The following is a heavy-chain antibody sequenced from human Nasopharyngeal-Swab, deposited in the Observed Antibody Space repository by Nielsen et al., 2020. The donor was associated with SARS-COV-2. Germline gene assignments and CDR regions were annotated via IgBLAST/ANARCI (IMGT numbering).Heavy chain of an antibody. J-gene: IGHJ4*02. CDR1: ALTFSTYA. CDR2: IGGSGTIT. Sequence: GGSLRLSCAASALTFSTYAMGWVRQAPGKGLEWVSLIGGSGTITYYVDSVKGRFTISRDNSKNMVYLQMNNLRAEDTAIYYCSGAGGTSGWYEYWGRGTLVTVSS. V-gene: IGHV3-23*01. D-gene: IGHD6-19*01. CDR3: SGAGGTSGWYEY.